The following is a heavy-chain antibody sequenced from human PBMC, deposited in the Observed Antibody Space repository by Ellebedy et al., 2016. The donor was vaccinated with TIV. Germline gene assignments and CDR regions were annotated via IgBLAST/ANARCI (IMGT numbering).Heavy chain of an antibody. D-gene: IGHD3-22*01. Sequence: GGSLRLSXAASGFTFSDYYMSWIRQAPGKGLEWVSYISSSSSYTNYADSVKGRFTISRDNAKNSLYLQMNSLRAEDTAVYYCAKDGGSSGYYGSVYGYWGQGTLVTVSS. CDR1: GFTFSDYY. CDR2: ISSSSSYT. V-gene: IGHV3-11*05. J-gene: IGHJ4*02. CDR3: AKDGGSSGYYGSVYGY.